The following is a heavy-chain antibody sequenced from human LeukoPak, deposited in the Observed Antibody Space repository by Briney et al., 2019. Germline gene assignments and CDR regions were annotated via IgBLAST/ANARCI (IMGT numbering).Heavy chain of an antibody. Sequence: SETLSLTCTVSGGSISSSSYYWGWIRQPPGKGLEWIGSIYYSGSTYYNPSLKSRVTISVDTSKNQFSLKLSSVTAADTAVYYCARASCSGGSCYDVGFDYWGQGTLVTVSS. D-gene: IGHD2-15*01. CDR1: GGSISSSSYY. J-gene: IGHJ4*02. CDR3: ARASCSGGSCYDVGFDY. V-gene: IGHV4-39*07. CDR2: IYYSGST.